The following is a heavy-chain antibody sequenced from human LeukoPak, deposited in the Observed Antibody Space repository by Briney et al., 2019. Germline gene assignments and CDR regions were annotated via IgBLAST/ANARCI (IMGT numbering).Heavy chain of an antibody. CDR3: ARLYCSSTSCYDYYYYQMDV. CDR1: GGSISSSSYY. V-gene: IGHV4-39*07. D-gene: IGHD2-2*01. Sequence: SETLSLTCTVSGGSISSSSYYWGWIRQPPGKGLEWIGSIYYSGSTYYNPSLKSRVTISVDTSKNQFSLKLSSVTAAATAVSYCARLYCSSTSCYDYYYYQMDVWGKGTTVTVSS. J-gene: IGHJ6*03. CDR2: IYYSGST.